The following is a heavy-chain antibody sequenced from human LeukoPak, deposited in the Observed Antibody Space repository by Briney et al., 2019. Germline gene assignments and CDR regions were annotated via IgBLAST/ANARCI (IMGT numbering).Heavy chain of an antibody. CDR3: AREHPDYHGFDF. Sequence: ASVKVSCKASGYTFTNYPKHWVRQAPGQGLEWMGVILTGGGVTEYAQKFQGRVTVTRDTSTRTVYMELSSLRSDDTAMYYCAREHPDYHGFDFWGQGTMVSVSS. D-gene: IGHD4-11*01. CDR1: GYTFTNYP. J-gene: IGHJ3*01. CDR2: ILTGGGVT. V-gene: IGHV1-46*01.